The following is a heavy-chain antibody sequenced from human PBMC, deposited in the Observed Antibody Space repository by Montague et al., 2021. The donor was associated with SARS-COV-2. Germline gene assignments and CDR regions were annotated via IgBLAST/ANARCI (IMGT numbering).Heavy chain of an antibody. CDR3: IAMIVVAEDYFDY. D-gene: IGHD3-22*01. CDR2: INSDGSST. CDR1: GFTFSSYW. V-gene: IGHV3-74*01. J-gene: IGHJ4*02. Sequence: SLRLSCAASGFTFSSYWMHWARQAPGKGLVWVSRINSDGSSTSYADSVKGRFTISRDNAKNTLYLQMNSLRAEDTAVYYCIAMIVVAEDYFDYWGQGTLVTVSS.